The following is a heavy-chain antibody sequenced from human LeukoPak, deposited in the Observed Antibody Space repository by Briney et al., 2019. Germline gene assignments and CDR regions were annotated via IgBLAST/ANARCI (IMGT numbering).Heavy chain of an antibody. CDR1: GFTFSGSA. Sequence: PGGSLRLSCTASGFTFSGSAMHWVRQASGKGLEWVGRIRSKANSYATAYAASVKGRFTISRDDSKNTAYLQMNSLKTEDTAVYYCTSVTMVRGVTPPGGYYYMDVWGKGTTVTISS. V-gene: IGHV3-73*01. CDR2: IRSKANSYAT. J-gene: IGHJ6*03. CDR3: TSVTMVRGVTPPGGYYYMDV. D-gene: IGHD3-10*01.